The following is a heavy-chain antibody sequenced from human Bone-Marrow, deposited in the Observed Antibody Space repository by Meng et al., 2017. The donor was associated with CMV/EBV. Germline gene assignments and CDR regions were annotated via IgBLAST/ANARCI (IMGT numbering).Heavy chain of an antibody. J-gene: IGHJ6*02. CDR1: GFTFSSYS. Sequence: GESLKISCAASGFTFSSYSMNWVRQAPGKGLEWVSYISSSSSTIYYADSVKGRFTISRDNAKNSLYLQMNSLRAEDTAVYYCARNAGDDSSGYYYRVSDGMDVWGQGNTVTVAS. CDR3: ARNAGDDSSGYYYRVSDGMDV. D-gene: IGHD3-22*01. CDR2: ISSSSSTI. V-gene: IGHV3-48*04.